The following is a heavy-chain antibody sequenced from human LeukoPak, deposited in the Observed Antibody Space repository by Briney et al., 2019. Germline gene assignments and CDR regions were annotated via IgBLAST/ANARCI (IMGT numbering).Heavy chain of an antibody. D-gene: IGHD1-26*01. J-gene: IGHJ4*02. CDR3: ARGYGSGSYCLDY. CDR2: IYPGDSGT. Sequence: GESLKISGKGSGYSFTSYWIGWVRAMPGKGLGWMGIIYPGDSGTRYSPSVQGQVTISADKSISTAYLQWSSLKASDTAMYYCARGYGSGSYCLDYWGQGTLVTVSS. CDR1: GYSFTSYW. V-gene: IGHV5-51*01.